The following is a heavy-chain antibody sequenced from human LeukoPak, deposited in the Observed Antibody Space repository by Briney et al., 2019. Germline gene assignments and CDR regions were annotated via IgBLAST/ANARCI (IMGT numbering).Heavy chain of an antibody. Sequence: GGLRLSCVASRFTFSNYWMSWVRQAPGKGLEWVANINQDGSKKRYADSMKGRFTISRDNAKESLYLQLNSLRAEDTAVYYCAREGPLWFGDNISAFDIWGQGTMVTVSS. V-gene: IGHV3-7*03. CDR2: INQDGSKK. D-gene: IGHD3-10*01. CDR1: RFTFSNYW. J-gene: IGHJ3*02. CDR3: AREGPLWFGDNISAFDI.